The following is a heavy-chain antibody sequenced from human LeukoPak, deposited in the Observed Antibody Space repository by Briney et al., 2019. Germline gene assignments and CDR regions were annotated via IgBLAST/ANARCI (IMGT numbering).Heavy chain of an antibody. V-gene: IGHV1-18*04. J-gene: IGHJ4*02. CDR2: ISAYNGNT. CDR3: ARGRIVVANDY. Sequence: GASVKVSCKASGYTFTGYYMHWVRQAPGQGLEWMGWISAYNGNTNYAQKLQGRVTMTTDTSTSTAYMELRSLRSDDTAVYYCARGRIVVANDYWGQGTLVTVSS. CDR1: GYTFTGYY. D-gene: IGHD3-22*01.